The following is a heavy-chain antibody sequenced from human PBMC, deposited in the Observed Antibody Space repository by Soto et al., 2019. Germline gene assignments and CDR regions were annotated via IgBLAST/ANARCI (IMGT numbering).Heavy chain of an antibody. Sequence: EVQLVESGGGLVQPGGSLRLSCAASGFTFSSYSMNWVRQAPGKGLEWISYITSGSSTIYYTDSVKGRFTISRDNAKNSLYLQMNSLRDEDTAVYYWAGPLGYFSGGTCYPGNYWGQGTLVTVSS. CDR1: GFTFSSYS. D-gene: IGHD2-15*01. CDR2: ITSGSSTI. V-gene: IGHV3-48*02. J-gene: IGHJ4*02. CDR3: AGPLGYFSGGTCYPGNY.